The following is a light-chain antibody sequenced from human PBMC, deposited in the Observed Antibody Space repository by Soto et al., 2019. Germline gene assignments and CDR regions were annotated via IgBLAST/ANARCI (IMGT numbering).Light chain of an antibody. CDR1: SSDIGGYNF. Sequence: QSALTQPASVSGSLGQSITISCTGTSSDIGGYNFVSWYQQHPGKAPKLIIYEVSYRPSGVSYRFSGSKSGNTASLTISGRQAEDEAAYYCNSYTRSNTLLFGGGTKVTVL. CDR2: EVS. J-gene: IGLJ2*01. CDR3: NSYTRSNTLL. V-gene: IGLV2-14*01.